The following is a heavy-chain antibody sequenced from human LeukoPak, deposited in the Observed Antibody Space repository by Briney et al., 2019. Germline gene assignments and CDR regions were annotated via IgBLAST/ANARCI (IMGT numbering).Heavy chain of an antibody. CDR3: AREPGTPTTGRDSGNFDY. CDR1: GYNFISFG. Sequence: ASVKVSCKTSGYNFISFGLSWVRQAPGQGFEWMGWISPYNGDTNYAQKFRGRVTMTKDTSTSTAYMELMSLRSDDTAVYYCAREPGTPTTGRDSGNFDYWGQGTLVTVSS. J-gene: IGHJ4*02. V-gene: IGHV1-18*01. D-gene: IGHD5-24*01. CDR2: ISPYNGDT.